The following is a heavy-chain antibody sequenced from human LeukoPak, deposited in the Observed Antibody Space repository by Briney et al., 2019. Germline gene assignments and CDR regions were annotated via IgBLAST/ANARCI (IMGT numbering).Heavy chain of an antibody. D-gene: IGHD2-15*01. CDR3: ARDEYCSGGSCYDY. J-gene: IGHJ4*02. CDR1: GFTFSSYS. CDR2: ISSSSTTI. Sequence: AGGSLRLSCAASGFTFSSYSMNWVRQAPGKGLEWVSHISSSSTTIYYADSVKGRFTISRDNAKKSLYLQMNSLRDEDTAVYYCARDEYCSGGSCYDYWGQGTLVTVSS. V-gene: IGHV3-48*02.